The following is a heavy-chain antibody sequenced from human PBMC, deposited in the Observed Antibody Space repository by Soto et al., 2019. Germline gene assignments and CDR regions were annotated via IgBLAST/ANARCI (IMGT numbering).Heavy chain of an antibody. CDR1: GGTFSSYA. V-gene: IGHV1-69*06. J-gene: IGHJ4*02. CDR2: IIPIFGTA. Sequence: QVQLVQSGAEVKKPGSSVKVSCKASGGTFSSYAISWVRQAPGQGLEWMGGIIPIFGTANYAQKFQGRVTITADKATSTAYMELRSLRSEDTAEYYCARSASIVGATGVDYWGQGALVTVSS. CDR3: ARSASIVGATGVDY. D-gene: IGHD1-26*01.